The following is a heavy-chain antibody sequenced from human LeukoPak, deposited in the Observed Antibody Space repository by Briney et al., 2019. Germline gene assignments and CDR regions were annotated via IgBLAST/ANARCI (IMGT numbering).Heavy chain of an antibody. J-gene: IGHJ4*02. CDR3: AREGGSPRNVGTFDY. D-gene: IGHD1-14*01. V-gene: IGHV4-59*01. CDR2: IYYSGST. CDR1: GGSISSYY. Sequence: PSETLSLTCTVSGGSISSYYWSWLRQPPGKGLEWIGHIYYSGSTNYNPSLKSRVTISIDTSKNQFSLRLSSVTAADTAVYYCAREGGSPRNVGTFDYWGQGTLVTVSS.